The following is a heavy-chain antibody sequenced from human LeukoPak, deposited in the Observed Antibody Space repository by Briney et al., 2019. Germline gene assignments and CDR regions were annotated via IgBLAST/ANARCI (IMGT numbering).Heavy chain of an antibody. Sequence: PSGTLSLTCAVSGGSISSSNWWSWVRQPPGKGLEWIGEIYHSGSTNYNPSPKSRVTISVDKSKNQFSLKLSSVTAADTAVYYCARVLGDYCSGGSCYSDAFDIWGQGTMVTVSS. CDR3: ARVLGDYCSGGSCYSDAFDI. J-gene: IGHJ3*02. D-gene: IGHD2-15*01. CDR1: GGSISSSNW. V-gene: IGHV4-4*02. CDR2: IYHSGST.